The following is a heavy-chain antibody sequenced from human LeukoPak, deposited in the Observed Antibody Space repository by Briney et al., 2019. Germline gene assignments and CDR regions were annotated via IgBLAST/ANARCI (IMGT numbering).Heavy chain of an antibody. CDR1: GYSFTDYN. CDR2: INPNSGGT. CDR3: AREVVFMTTMTTHNWFDP. V-gene: IGHV1-2*02. D-gene: IGHD4-17*01. J-gene: IGHJ5*02. Sequence: ASVKVSCKASGYSFTDYNMQWVRQAPGQGLEWMGWINPNSGGTNYTQKFQGRVTMTRDTSISTAYMELSRLRSDDTAVYYCAREVVFMTTMTTHNWFDPWGQGTLVTVSS.